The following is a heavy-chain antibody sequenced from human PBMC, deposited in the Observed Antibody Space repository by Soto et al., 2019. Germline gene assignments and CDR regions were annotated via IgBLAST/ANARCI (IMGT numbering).Heavy chain of an antibody. CDR2: IIPIFGTA. CDR3: ARDLARILYGSCSGGSCYSLDY. CDR1: GGTFSSYA. V-gene: IGHV1-69*13. J-gene: IGHJ4*02. D-gene: IGHD2-15*01. Sequence: GASVKVSSKASGGTFSSYALSSVRQAPGQGLEWMRGIIPIFGTANYAQKFQGRVTITADESTSTAYMELSRLRSEDTAVYYCARDLARILYGSCSGGSCYSLDYWGPGTLVTVSS.